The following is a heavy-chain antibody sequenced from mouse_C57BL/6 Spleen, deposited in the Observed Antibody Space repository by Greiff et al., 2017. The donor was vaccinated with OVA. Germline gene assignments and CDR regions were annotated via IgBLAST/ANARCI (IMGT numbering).Heavy chain of an antibody. D-gene: IGHD1-1*01. V-gene: IGHV1-26*01. J-gene: IGHJ3*01. CDR3: ARGDYGSSYEGFAY. CDR1: GYTFTDYY. Sequence: EVQLQQSGPELVKPGASVKISCKASGYTFTDYYMNWVKQSHGKSLEWIGDINPNNGGTSYNQKFKGKATLTVDKSSSTAYMELRSLTSEDSAVYYCARGDYGSSYEGFAYWGQGTLVTVSA. CDR2: INPNNGGT.